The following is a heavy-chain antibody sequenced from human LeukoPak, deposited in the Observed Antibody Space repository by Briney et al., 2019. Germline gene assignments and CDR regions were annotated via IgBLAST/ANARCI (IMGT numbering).Heavy chain of an antibody. CDR1: GFTFSSYS. D-gene: IGHD2-21*02. CDR3: AKEGQTAVDYYYYGMDV. J-gene: IGHJ6*02. CDR2: ISGSGGST. V-gene: IGHV3-23*01. Sequence: GGSLRLSCAASGFTFSSYSMNWVRQAPGKGLEWVSAISGSGGSTYYADSVKGRFTISRDNSKNTLYLQMNSLRAEDTAVYYCAKEGQTAVDYYYYGMDVWGQGTTVTVSS.